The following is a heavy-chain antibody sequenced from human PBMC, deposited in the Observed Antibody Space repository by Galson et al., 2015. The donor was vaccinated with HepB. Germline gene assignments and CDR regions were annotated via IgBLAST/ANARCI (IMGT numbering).Heavy chain of an antibody. Sequence: PALVKPTQTLTLTCTFSGFSLNTPGVGVAWIRQPPGKALEYLALIFWDDDERYSPSLKSRLTITKDTSENQVVLTVTDMDPADTATYYCARSPVEAAGNYFGSWGRGALVTVSS. J-gene: IGHJ4*02. CDR2: IFWDDDE. D-gene: IGHD6-25*01. V-gene: IGHV2-5*02. CDR1: GFSLNTPGVG. CDR3: ARSPVEAAGNYFGS.